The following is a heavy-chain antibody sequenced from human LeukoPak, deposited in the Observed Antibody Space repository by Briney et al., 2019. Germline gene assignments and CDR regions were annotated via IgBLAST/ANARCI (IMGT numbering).Heavy chain of an antibody. V-gene: IGHV1-69*05. J-gene: IGHJ1*01. CDR2: IIPIFGTA. D-gene: IGHD3-22*01. CDR3: ARSSGYFTVTGYFQH. CDR1: GGTFSSYA. Sequence: SVKVSCKASGGTFSSYAISWVRQAPGQGLEWMGGIIPIFGTANYAQKFQGRVTITTDESTSTAYMELSSLRSEDTAVYYCARSSGYFTVTGYFQHWGQGTLVTVSS.